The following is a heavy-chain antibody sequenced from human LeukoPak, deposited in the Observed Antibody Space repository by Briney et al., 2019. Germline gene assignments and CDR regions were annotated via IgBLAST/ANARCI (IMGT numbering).Heavy chain of an antibody. J-gene: IGHJ5*02. CDR2: INHSGST. CDR1: GGSLSSGGYY. V-gene: IGHV4-61*09. CDR3: ARAVDEYCSGGSCYLGGWFDP. D-gene: IGHD2-15*01. Sequence: KPSQTLSLTCTVSGGSLSSGGYYWSWIRQPAGKGLEWIGEINHSGSTNYNPSLKSRVTISVDTSKNQFSLKLSSVTAADTAVYYCARAVDEYCSGGSCYLGGWFDPWGQGTLVTVSS.